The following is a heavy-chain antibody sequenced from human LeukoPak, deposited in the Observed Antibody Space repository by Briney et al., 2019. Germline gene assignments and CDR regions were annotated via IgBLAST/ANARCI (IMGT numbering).Heavy chain of an antibody. V-gene: IGHV4-59*01. CDR2: INYSGST. CDR3: ARDPLSTNDFDI. Sequence: PSETLSLTCTVSGGPITNSYWSWIRQSPGKGLEWIGYINYSGSTNYNPSLKSRVTISVDTSKNQFSLKLSSVTAADTAVYFCARDPLSTNDFDIWGQGTMVTVSS. J-gene: IGHJ3*02. D-gene: IGHD1-1*01. CDR1: GGPITNSY.